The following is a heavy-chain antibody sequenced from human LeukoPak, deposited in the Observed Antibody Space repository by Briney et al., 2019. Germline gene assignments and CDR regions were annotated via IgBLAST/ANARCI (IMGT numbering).Heavy chain of an antibody. J-gene: IGHJ2*01. D-gene: IGHD6-19*01. CDR2: LHTSGST. V-gene: IGHV4-4*07. Sequence: TSSETLSLTCTVSGDSISSYYWSWIRQPAGKGLDWLGRLHTSGSTNYNPSLKSRVTMSVDTSKNQFSLKPSSVTAADTAVYYCARGYSSGWGNWYFDLWGRGTLVTVSS. CDR1: GDSISSYY. CDR3: ARGYSSGWGNWYFDL.